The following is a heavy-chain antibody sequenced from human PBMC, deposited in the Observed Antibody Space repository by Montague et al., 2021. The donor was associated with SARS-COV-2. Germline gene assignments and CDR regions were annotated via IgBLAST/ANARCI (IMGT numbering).Heavy chain of an antibody. Sequence: CAISGDSVSSNSAAWNWIRQSPSRGLEWLGRTYYRSQWYEDYAVSVKCRITIKPDTSKNQFSLHLESVSPDDTALYYCARGAYHDLYYYYHGMDVWAEGPRSASR. D-gene: IGHD2-2*01. V-gene: IGHV6-1*01. CDR1: GDSVSSNSAA. CDR3: ARGAYHDLYYYYHGMDV. J-gene: IGHJ6*02. CDR2: TYYRSQWYE.